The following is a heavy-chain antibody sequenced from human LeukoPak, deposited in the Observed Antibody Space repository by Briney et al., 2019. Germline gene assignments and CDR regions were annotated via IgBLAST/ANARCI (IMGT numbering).Heavy chain of an antibody. CDR2: IRGGDDT. CDR3: AARRGSSFDY. Sequence: PGGSLRLSCAASEFTVSNKYMSWVRQAPGKGLEWVSTIRGGDDTFYGDSVKGRFTISRDSSKNTLFLQMNSLRTEDTAVYYCAARRGSSFDYWGQGTLVTVSS. D-gene: IGHD3-10*01. V-gene: IGHV3-66*02. CDR1: EFTVSNKY. J-gene: IGHJ4*02.